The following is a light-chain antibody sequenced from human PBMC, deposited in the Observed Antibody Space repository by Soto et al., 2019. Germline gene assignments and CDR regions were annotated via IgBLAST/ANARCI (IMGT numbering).Light chain of an antibody. V-gene: IGKV3-20*01. J-gene: IGKJ1*01. CDR2: GAS. Sequence: EIVLTQSPGTLSLSPGERATLSCRASQSVTSNYLAWYQQKPGQAPGLLIFGASIRDTGIPDSFSGSGSGTDFTLTISRLEPEDFAVYYCHQYGSSPGTFGQGTKVDIK. CDR3: HQYGSSPGT. CDR1: QSVTSNY.